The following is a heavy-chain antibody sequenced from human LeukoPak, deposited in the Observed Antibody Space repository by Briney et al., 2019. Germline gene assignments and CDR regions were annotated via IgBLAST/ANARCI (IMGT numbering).Heavy chain of an antibody. J-gene: IGHJ4*02. CDR3: AREGYYYDSSSYYPFDY. Sequence: ASVKVSCKASGYTFTGYYMHWVRQAPGQGLEWMGRINPNSGGTNYAQKFQGRVTMTRDTSISTAYMELSSLRSEDTAVYYCAREGYYYDSSSYYPFDYWGQGTLVTVSS. V-gene: IGHV1-2*06. D-gene: IGHD3-22*01. CDR2: INPNSGGT. CDR1: GYTFTGYY.